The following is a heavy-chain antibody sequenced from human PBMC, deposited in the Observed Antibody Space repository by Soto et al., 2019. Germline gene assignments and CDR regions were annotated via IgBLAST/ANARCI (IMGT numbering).Heavy chain of an antibody. D-gene: IGHD1-1*01. CDR2: ISAHNGNT. CDR1: VYTFPGYV. J-gene: IGHJ4*02. Sequence: QVHLVQSGVEGKRLGASVKFSSRALVYTFPGYVITWGRQALGQGLGWMGWISAHNGNTDYAQKLQGRVIVTRDTSTSTAYMELRSLRSDDTAVYYCARGRYGDYWGQGALVTVSS. CDR3: ARGRYGDY. V-gene: IGHV1-18*01.